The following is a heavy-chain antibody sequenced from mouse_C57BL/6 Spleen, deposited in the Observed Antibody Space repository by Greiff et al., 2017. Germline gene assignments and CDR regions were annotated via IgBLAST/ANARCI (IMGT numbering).Heavy chain of an antibody. Sequence: EVNLVESGGGLVQPGGSLSLSCAASGFTFTDYYMSWVRQPPGKALEWLGFIRNKANGYTTEYSASVKGRFTISRDNSQSILYLQMNALRAEDSATYYCARRGDGYPFAYWGQGTLVTVSA. J-gene: IGHJ3*01. V-gene: IGHV7-3*01. CDR3: ARRGDGYPFAY. CDR1: GFTFTDYY. CDR2: IRNKANGYTT. D-gene: IGHD2-3*01.